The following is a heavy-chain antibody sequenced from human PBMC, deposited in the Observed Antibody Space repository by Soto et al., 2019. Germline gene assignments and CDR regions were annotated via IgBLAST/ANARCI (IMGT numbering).Heavy chain of an antibody. D-gene: IGHD5-12*01. CDR2: IYYSGST. CDR1: GGSISSGDYY. CDR3: ARAPIAPTTTGNWFDR. Sequence: SETLSLTCTVSGGSISSGDYYWSGIRQPPWKGLEWIGYIYYSGSTYYNPSLKSLVTISVDTSKNQLSLTLSSVTAADTAVHYCARAPIAPTTTGNWFDRWGQGNLVNAYS. J-gene: IGHJ5*02. V-gene: IGHV4-30-4*01.